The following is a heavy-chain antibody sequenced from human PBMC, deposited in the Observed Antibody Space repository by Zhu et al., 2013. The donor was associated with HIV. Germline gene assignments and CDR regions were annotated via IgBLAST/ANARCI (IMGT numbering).Heavy chain of an antibody. V-gene: IGHV1-69*01. CDR1: GGPFSSYA. CDR3: ARVGNNFDSTYSSLDY. Sequence: QVQLVQSGAEVKKPGSSVRVSCKASGGPFSSYAISWVRQAPGQGLEWMGGIIPIFDTANYGQRFQDRVTITADESTSTAYMELGSLRSEDTAIYYCARVGNNFDSTYSSLDYWGQGTLVTVSS. CDR2: IIPIFDTA. J-gene: IGHJ4*02. D-gene: IGHD3-22*01.